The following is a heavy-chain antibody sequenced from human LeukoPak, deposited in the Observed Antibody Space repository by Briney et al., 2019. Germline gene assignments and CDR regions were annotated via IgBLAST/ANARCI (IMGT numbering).Heavy chain of an antibody. D-gene: IGHD6-19*01. J-gene: IGHJ6*03. Sequence: GGSLRLSCAASGFTFSRYWMSWVRQAPGKGLEWVANIKQDGGEKYYVDSVKGRFTISRDNAKNSLYLQMNSLRAEDTAVYYCARVTSGWWDYYYMDVWGKGTTVTVSS. CDR1: GFTFSRYW. CDR3: ARVTSGWWDYYYMDV. V-gene: IGHV3-7*01. CDR2: IKQDGGEK.